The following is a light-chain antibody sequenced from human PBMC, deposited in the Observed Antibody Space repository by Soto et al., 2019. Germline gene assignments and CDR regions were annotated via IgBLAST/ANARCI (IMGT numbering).Light chain of an antibody. CDR1: QSVSNS. Sequence: EIVLTQSPATLSLSPGERVTLSCRASQSVSNSLAWYQQKPGQPPRLLIYDVSNRATGIPDRFSGGGSGTDFTLTISRLEPEDFAVYYCQQFSSYPLTFGGGTKVDIK. CDR3: QQFSSYPLT. CDR2: DVS. V-gene: IGKV3-11*01. J-gene: IGKJ4*01.